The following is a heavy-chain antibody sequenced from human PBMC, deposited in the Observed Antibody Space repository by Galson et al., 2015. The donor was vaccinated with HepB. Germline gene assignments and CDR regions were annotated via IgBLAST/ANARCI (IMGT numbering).Heavy chain of an antibody. CDR2: IWYDGINK. CDR3: ARDRDGYNPQPHNSFDP. D-gene: IGHD5-24*01. CDR1: GFTFSNYA. J-gene: IGHJ5*02. V-gene: IGHV3-33*08. Sequence: SLRLSCAASGFTFSNYAMHWVRQAPGKGLEWVAVIWYDGINKDYADSVKGRSTISRDKSKKTVHLQMNSLRAEDTAVYYCARDRDGYNPQPHNSFDPWGQGTLVTVSS.